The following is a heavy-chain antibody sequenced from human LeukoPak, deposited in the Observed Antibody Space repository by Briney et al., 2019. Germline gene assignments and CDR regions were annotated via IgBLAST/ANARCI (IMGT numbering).Heavy chain of an antibody. D-gene: IGHD3-9*01. J-gene: IGHJ3*02. CDR1: GYSFTYYA. V-gene: IGHV1-3*01. CDR3: AREHDTLSGYGFDI. CDR2: INAGNGNT. Sequence: GASVKVSCKASGYSFTYYAIQWVRQAPGQRLEWMGWINAGNGNTKYSQNFQGRVTITRDTSASTAYMELSSLRSEDTAVYYCAREHDTLSGYGFDIWGQGTMVTVSS.